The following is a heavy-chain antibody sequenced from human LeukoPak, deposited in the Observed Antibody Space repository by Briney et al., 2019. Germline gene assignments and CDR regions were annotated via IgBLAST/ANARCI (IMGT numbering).Heavy chain of an antibody. CDR2: ISVYNGNT. CDR1: GYTLRNYD. CDR3: ARVDAGNYYGHDF. Sequence: GASVKVSCKASGYTLRNYDISWVRQAPGQGLEWMGWISVYNGNTNYAQKFQSRVTMTTDTSTSTAYMELRSLKSDDTAMYYCARVDAGNYYGHDFWGQGTLVTVTS. D-gene: IGHD1-26*01. V-gene: IGHV1-18*01. J-gene: IGHJ4*02.